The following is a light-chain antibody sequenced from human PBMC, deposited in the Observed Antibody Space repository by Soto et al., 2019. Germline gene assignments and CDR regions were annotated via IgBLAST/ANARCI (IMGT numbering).Light chain of an antibody. CDR1: SGHRSYA. V-gene: IGLV4-69*01. Sequence: QSVLTQSPSASASLGASVKLTCTLSSGHRSYAIAWHQQQPEKGPRFLMKLNSDGSHRKGDGIPDRFSGSSSGAERYLTISSLQSEDEADYYCQTCGTGIHVVFGGGTKLTVL. CDR2: LNSDGSH. J-gene: IGLJ2*01. CDR3: QTCGTGIHVV.